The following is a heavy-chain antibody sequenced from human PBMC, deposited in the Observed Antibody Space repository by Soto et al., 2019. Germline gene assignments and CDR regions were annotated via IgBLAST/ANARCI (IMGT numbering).Heavy chain of an antibody. CDR1: GGSISSYY. J-gene: IGHJ6*03. D-gene: IGHD3-9*01. CDR2: IYYSGST. V-gene: IGHV4-59*01. Sequence: SETLSLTCAVSGGSISSYYWSWIRQPPGKGLEWIGYIYYSGSTNYNPSLKSRVTISVDTSKNQFSLKLSSVTAADTAVYYCARDLVRDYDILTGYFENYYYMDVWGKGTTVTVSS. CDR3: ARDLVRDYDILTGYFENYYYMDV.